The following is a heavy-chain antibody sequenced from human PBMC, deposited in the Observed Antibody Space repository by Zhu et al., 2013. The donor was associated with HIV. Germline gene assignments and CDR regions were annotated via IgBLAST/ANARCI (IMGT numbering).Heavy chain of an antibody. D-gene: IGHD6-13*01. J-gene: IGHJ4*02. CDR3: ARDNPYSSSWYRGPFDY. CDR1: GYTFTGYY. V-gene: IGHV1-2*02. Sequence: QVQLVQSGAEVKKPGASVKVSCKASGYTFTGYYMHWVRQAPGQGLEWMGWINPNSGGTNYAQKFQGRVTMTRDTSISTAYMELSRLRSDDTAVYYCARDNPYSSSWYRGPFDYWGQGTLGHRLL. CDR2: INPNSGGT.